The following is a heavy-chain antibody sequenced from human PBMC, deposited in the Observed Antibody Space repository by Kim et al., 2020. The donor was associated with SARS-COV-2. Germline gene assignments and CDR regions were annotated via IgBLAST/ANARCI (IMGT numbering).Heavy chain of an antibody. CDR2: IKTKVNGGTI. CDR1: GFNFGSSW. Sequence: GGSLRLSCAASGFNFGSSWMSWVRQAPGKGLEWVGRIKTKVNGGTIVYAAPVTGRFTISRDDSKNTLFLHMIRLKSHDTAMYFCTTEGYVYGHHVIDTWG. D-gene: IGHD5-18*01. CDR3: TTEGYVYGHHVIDT. J-gene: IGHJ5*01. V-gene: IGHV3-15*01.